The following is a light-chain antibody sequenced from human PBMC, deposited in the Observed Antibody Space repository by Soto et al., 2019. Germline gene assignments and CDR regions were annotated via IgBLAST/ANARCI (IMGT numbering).Light chain of an antibody. J-gene: IGKJ4*01. V-gene: IGKV3-15*01. CDR3: QQYNKWPLT. CDR2: DTS. CDR1: QSVTSN. Sequence: EIVMTQSPATLSVSPGERATLSCRASQSVTSNLAWYEQRPGQAPRLLIYDTSTRATGIPARISGSGSGTEFTLTISSLQSEDVAVYYCQQYNKWPLTFGGGTRVEIK.